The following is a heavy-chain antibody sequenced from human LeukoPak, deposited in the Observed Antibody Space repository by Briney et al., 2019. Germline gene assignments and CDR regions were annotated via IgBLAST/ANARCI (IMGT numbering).Heavy chain of an antibody. CDR2: IIPIFGTA. D-gene: IGHD4-23*01. V-gene: IGHV1-69*01. J-gene: IGHJ6*02. CDR1: GGTFSSYA. Sequence: SVKVSCKASGGTFSSYAISWVRQAPGQGLEWMGGIIPIFGTANYAQKFQGRVTITADESTSTAYMGLSSLRSEDTAVYYCARETLGGRGYYYYGMDVWGQGTTVTVSS. CDR3: ARETLGGRGYYYYGMDV.